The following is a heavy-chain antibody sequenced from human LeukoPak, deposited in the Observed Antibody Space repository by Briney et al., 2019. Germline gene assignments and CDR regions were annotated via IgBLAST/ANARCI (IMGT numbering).Heavy chain of an antibody. CDR1: GGSISSYY. CDR2: IYTSGST. V-gene: IGHV4-4*07. J-gene: IGHJ5*02. Sequence: SETLSPTCTVSGGSISSYYWSWIRQPAGKGLEWIGRIYTSGSTNYNPSLKSRVTMSVDTSKNQFSLKLSSVTAADTAVYYCARDGNIYDSSGFDPWGQGTLVTVSS. CDR3: ARDGNIYDSSGFDP. D-gene: IGHD3-22*01.